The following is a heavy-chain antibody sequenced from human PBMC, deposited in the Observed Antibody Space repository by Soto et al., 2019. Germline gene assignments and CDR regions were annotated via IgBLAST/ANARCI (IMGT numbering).Heavy chain of an antibody. CDR1: GGTFSSYA. CDR2: IIPIFGTA. V-gene: IGHV1-69*01. CDR3: ARVEYSSGTHPYYFDY. D-gene: IGHD6-19*01. J-gene: IGHJ4*02. Sequence: QVQLVQSGAEVKKPGSSVKVSCKASGGTFSSYAISWVRQAPGQGLEWMGGIIPIFGTANYAQKFQGRVTITADESTSTAYMELSSLISEDTAVYYCARVEYSSGTHPYYFDYWGQGTLVTVSS.